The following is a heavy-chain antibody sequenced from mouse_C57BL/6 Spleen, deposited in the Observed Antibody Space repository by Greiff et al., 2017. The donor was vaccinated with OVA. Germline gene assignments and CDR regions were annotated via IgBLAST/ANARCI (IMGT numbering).Heavy chain of an antibody. CDR2: IDPEDGET. D-gene: IGHD1-1*01. J-gene: IGHJ4*01. CDR3: ARDHNDGSRYYDMDY. CDR1: GFNIKDYY. Sequence: VQLQQSGAELVKPGASVKLSCTASGFNIKDYYMHWVKQRTEQGLEWIGRIDPEDGETKYAPQFQGKATITADTSSNTGYLQLSSLTSEDTSVYYCARDHNDGSRYYDMDYWGQGTTVTVAS. V-gene: IGHV14-2*01.